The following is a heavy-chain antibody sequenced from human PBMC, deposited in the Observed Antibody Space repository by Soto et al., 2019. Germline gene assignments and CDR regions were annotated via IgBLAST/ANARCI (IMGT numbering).Heavy chain of an antibody. CDR3: ARGVGGYEHLWYFDY. J-gene: IGHJ4*02. D-gene: IGHD5-12*01. CDR2: IYRGGST. V-gene: IGHV3-53*01. Sequence: EVQLVESGGGLIQPGGSLRLSCAASGFTVSSNYMSWVRQAPGKGLEWASVIYRGGSTYYADSVQGRFTISRDNSKNTLYLQMNSLRAEDTAVYYCARGVGGYEHLWYFDYWGQGTLVTVSS. CDR1: GFTVSSNY.